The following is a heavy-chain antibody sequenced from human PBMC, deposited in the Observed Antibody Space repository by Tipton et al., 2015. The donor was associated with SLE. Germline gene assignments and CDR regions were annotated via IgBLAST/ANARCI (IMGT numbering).Heavy chain of an antibody. J-gene: IGHJ5*02. CDR1: GYTFINYG. V-gene: IGHV1-18*01. D-gene: IGHD3-3*01. Sequence: QSGAEVKKPGASVKVSCKASGYTFINYGISWVRQAPGQGLEWMGWINTYNGNRNYAQKVQGRVTMTTDTSTSTAYMELRSLRSDDTAVYYGARVNFDLWSGLTSWGQGTLVTVSS. CDR3: ARVNFDLWSGLTS. CDR2: INTYNGNR.